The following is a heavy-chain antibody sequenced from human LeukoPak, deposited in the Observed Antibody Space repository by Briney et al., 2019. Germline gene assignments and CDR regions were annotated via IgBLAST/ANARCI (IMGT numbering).Heavy chain of an antibody. V-gene: IGHV4-4*07. Sequence: PSETLSLTCTVSGGSISRYYWSWIRQPAGKGLEWIGLIYTSGSTNYNPSLNSRVTISVDTSKNQFSLKLSPVTAADTDVYYCGRVSRVYYYGWGYYRGDAFDIWGQGKMVTVPS. CDR3: GRVSRVYYYGWGYYRGDAFDI. CDR2: IYTSGST. D-gene: IGHD3-10*01. CDR1: GGSISRYY. J-gene: IGHJ3*02.